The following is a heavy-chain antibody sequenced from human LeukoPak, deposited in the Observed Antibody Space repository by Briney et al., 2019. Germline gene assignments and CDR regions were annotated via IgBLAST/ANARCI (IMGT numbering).Heavy chain of an antibody. Sequence: SVKVSCKASGGTFSSYAISWVRQAPGQGLEWMGGIITIFGTANSAQKFQGRVTITTDESTRKAYMELSSLRSEYTAAYYCARDSRSGGRAHAFDIWGQGTMVTVSS. J-gene: IGHJ3*02. CDR2: IITIFGTA. D-gene: IGHD2-15*01. V-gene: IGHV1-69*05. CDR1: GGTFSSYA. CDR3: ARDSRSGGRAHAFDI.